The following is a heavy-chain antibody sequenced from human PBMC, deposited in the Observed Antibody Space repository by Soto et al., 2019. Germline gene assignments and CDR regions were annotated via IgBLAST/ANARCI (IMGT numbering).Heavy chain of an antibody. D-gene: IGHD3-22*01. CDR2: IIPFFGTA. CDR1: GGTFSTFG. V-gene: IGHV1-69*01. CDR3: ARTAPMDAGAKYYYDI. Sequence: QVQLVQSGAEVKKTGSSVKVSCKSSGGTFSTFGISWVRQAPGQGLEWMGGIIPFFGTAEYSQKFEDRITITADESTNTVYMDLRSLTSEVTAIYYCARTAPMDAGAKYYYDIWGQGALVTVSS. J-gene: IGHJ4*02.